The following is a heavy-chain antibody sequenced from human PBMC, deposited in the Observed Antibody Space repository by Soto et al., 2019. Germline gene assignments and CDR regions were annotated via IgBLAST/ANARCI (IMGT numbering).Heavy chain of an antibody. V-gene: IGHV4-34*01. Sequence: QVQLQQWGAGLLKPSETLSLTCAVYGGSFSGYYWSWIRQPPGKGLEWIGEINHSGSTNYNPSLKSRVIISVDTSKNQFSLKLSSVTAADTAVYYCARAGSSSWYEVWGQGTLVTVSS. J-gene: IGHJ4*02. D-gene: IGHD6-13*01. CDR1: GGSFSGYY. CDR2: INHSGST. CDR3: ARAGSSSWYEV.